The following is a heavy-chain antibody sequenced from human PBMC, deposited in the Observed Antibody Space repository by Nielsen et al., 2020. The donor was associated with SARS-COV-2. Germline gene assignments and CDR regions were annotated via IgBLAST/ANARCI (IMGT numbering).Heavy chain of an antibody. V-gene: IGHV1-46*01. D-gene: IGHD3-3*01. Sequence: ASVKVSCKASGYTFTSYYMHWVRQAPGQGLEWMGIINPSDGSTSYAQKFQGRVTMTRDTSTSTVYMELSSLRAEDTAVYYCAKDRRVRFLEWLPRSYYYYGMDVWGQGTTVTVSS. CDR1: GYTFTSYY. J-gene: IGHJ6*02. CDR3: AKDRRVRFLEWLPRSYYYYGMDV. CDR2: INPSDGST.